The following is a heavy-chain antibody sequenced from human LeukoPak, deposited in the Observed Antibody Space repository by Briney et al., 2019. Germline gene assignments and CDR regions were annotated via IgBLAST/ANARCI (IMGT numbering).Heavy chain of an antibody. D-gene: IGHD3-10*01. Sequence: ASVKVSCKAPGYTFTGYYMHWVRQAPGQGLEWMGWINPNSGGTNYAQKFQGRVTMTRDTSISTAYMELSRLRSDDTAVYYCASGLGSGSYYGGRYWGQGTLVTVSS. CDR2: INPNSGGT. CDR3: ASGLGSGSYYGGRY. CDR1: GYTFTGYY. V-gene: IGHV1-2*02. J-gene: IGHJ4*02.